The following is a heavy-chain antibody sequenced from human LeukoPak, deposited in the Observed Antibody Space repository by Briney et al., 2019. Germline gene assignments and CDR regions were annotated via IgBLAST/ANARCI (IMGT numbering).Heavy chain of an antibody. J-gene: IGHJ3*02. V-gene: IGHV1-2*06. CDR2: INPKTGGT. CDR1: GYIFTGHY. D-gene: IGHD5-24*01. CDR3: ARVGDGLNDAFDI. Sequence: ASVKVSCKASGYIFTGHYMNWVRQVPGQGLEWMGRINPKTGGTNYAQNFQGRVTMTRDTSISTTYMELSRLRPDDTAVYYCARVGDGLNDAFDIWGQGATVTVSS.